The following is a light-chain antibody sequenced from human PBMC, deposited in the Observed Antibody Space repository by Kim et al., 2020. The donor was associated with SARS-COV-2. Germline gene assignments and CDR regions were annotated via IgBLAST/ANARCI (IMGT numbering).Light chain of an antibody. J-gene: IGLJ2*01. CDR2: DTN. CDR3: LLSYSGARV. V-gene: IGLV7-46*01. Sequence: PGGTDTLTGDSSTGAVTSGHYPYWFQQKPGQAPRTLIFDTNNKHSWTPARFSGSLLGGTAALTLSGAQAEDEAEYYCLLSYSGARVFGGGTQLTVL. CDR1: TGAVTSGHY.